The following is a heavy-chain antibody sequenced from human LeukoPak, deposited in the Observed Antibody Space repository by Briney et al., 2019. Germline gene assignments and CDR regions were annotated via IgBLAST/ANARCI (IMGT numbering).Heavy chain of an antibody. CDR1: GFTVRSNY. CDR2: IFYSRST. Sequence: GSLRLSCAASGFTVRSNYMSWVRQPPGNGLEWIGNIFYSRSTYYSPSLRSRVTISLDTSRNQFSLKLNSVPAADTAAYYCAKSNGYGLVDIWGQGTMVTVSS. V-gene: IGHV4-39*07. J-gene: IGHJ3*02. CDR3: AKSNGYGLVDI. D-gene: IGHD3-10*01.